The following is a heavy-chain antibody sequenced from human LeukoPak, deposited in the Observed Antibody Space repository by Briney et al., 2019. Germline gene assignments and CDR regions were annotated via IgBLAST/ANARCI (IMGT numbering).Heavy chain of an antibody. V-gene: IGHV3-23*01. Sequence: PGGSLRLSCAASGFTFSSYAMSWVRQAPGKGLEWVSGISGSGGTTYHADSVKGRFTISRDNSKNTLYLQMNSLRAEDTAVYYCAKPGSYAAMAPSYWGQGTLVTVSS. CDR3: AKPGSYAAMAPSY. CDR1: GFTFSSYA. D-gene: IGHD2-2*01. CDR2: ISGSGGTT. J-gene: IGHJ4*02.